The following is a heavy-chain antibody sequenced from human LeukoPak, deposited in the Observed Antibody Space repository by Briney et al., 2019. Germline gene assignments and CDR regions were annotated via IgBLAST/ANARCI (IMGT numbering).Heavy chain of an antibody. V-gene: IGHV3-48*01. J-gene: IGHJ4*02. CDR1: GFTFSSYS. CDR3: SRLRGYSYGYADY. CDR2: ISSSSSTI. D-gene: IGHD5-18*01. Sequence: GGSLRLSCAASGFTFSSYSMNWVRQAPGKGLEWVSYISSSSSTIYYADSVKGRFTISRDNAKNSLYLQMNNLRPEDTAVYYCSRLRGYSYGYADYWGQGALVTVSS.